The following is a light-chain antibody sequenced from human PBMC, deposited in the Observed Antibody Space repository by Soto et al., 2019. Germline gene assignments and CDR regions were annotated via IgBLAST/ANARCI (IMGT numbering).Light chain of an antibody. CDR3: QQYGSSQT. CDR1: QSVSSSY. Sequence: EIVLTQSPGTLSLSPGERATLSCRASQSVSSSYLAWYQQKPGQAPRLLIYGASSRATGIPDRFSGSGSGTDFTLTISRLGPEDFAVYYCQQYGSSQTFGGGTKVEIK. J-gene: IGKJ4*01. CDR2: GAS. V-gene: IGKV3-20*01.